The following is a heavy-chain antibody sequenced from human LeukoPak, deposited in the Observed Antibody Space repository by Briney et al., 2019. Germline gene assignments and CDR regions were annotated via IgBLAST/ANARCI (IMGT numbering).Heavy chain of an antibody. CDR3: AKDEDSSGWYVGY. D-gene: IGHD6-19*01. CDR2: ISWDGGST. CDR1: GFTFDDYA. V-gene: IGHV3-43D*03. J-gene: IGHJ4*02. Sequence: GGSLRLSCAASGFTFDDYAMHWVRQAPGKGLEWVSLISWDGGSTYYADSVKGRFTISRDNSKNSLYLQMNSLRAEDTALYYCAKDEDSSGWYVGYWGQGTLVTVSS.